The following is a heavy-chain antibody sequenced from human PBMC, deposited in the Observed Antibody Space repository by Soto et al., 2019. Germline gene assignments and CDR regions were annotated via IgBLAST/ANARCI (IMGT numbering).Heavy chain of an antibody. J-gene: IGHJ4*02. Sequence: GGSLRLSCAASGFTFSNYGMHWVRQAPGKGLEWVAVISSDGSNKYYADSVKGRFTISRDISKSMLYLQMNSLRAEDTAVYYCAKGDYDSRGWFLAYGGQGTRFTVSS. CDR2: ISSDGSNK. CDR3: AKGDYDSRGWFLAY. D-gene: IGHD3-22*01. V-gene: IGHV3-30*18. CDR1: GFTFSNYG.